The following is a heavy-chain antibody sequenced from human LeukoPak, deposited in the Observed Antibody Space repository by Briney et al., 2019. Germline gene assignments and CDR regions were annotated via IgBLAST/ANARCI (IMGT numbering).Heavy chain of an antibody. D-gene: IGHD6-19*01. CDR3: ARDVAVAGFLDY. CDR1: GGSISSSSYY. J-gene: IGHJ4*02. Sequence: PSETLSLTCTVSGGSISSSSYYWGWIRQPPGKGLEWIGSIYYSGSTYYNPSLKSRVTISVDTSKNQFSLKLSSVTAADTAVYYCARDVAVAGFLDYWGQGTLVTVSS. V-gene: IGHV4-39*07. CDR2: IYYSGST.